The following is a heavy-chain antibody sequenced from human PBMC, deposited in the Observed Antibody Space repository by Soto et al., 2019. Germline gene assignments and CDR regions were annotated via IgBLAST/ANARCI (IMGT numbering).Heavy chain of an antibody. CDR3: ARRRNGDWAFDI. Sequence: ASVKVSCKASGGTFSIYTISWVRQAPGQGLEWMGRIIPILGIANYAQKFQGRVTITADKSTSTAYMELSSLRSEDTAVYYCARRRNGDWAFDIWGQGTMVTVSS. V-gene: IGHV1-69*02. D-gene: IGHD2-21*01. CDR2: IIPILGIA. J-gene: IGHJ3*02. CDR1: GGTFSIYT.